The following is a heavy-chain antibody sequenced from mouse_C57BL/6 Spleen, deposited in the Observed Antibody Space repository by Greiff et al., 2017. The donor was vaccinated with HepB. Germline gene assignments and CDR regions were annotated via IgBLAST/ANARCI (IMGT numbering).Heavy chain of an antibody. D-gene: IGHD1-1*01. CDR1: GFTFSDYG. J-gene: IGHJ4*01. V-gene: IGHV5-17*01. Sequence: EVQLVESGGGLVKPGGSLKLSCAASGFTFSDYGMHWVRQAPEKGLEWVAYISSGSSTIYYADTVKGRFTISRDNAKNTLFLQMTSLRSEDTAMYYCANYYGSSRRAMDYWGQGTSVTVSS. CDR3: ANYYGSSRRAMDY. CDR2: ISSGSSTI.